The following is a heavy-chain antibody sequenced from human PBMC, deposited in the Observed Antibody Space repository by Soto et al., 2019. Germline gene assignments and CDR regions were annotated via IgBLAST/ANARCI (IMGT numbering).Heavy chain of an antibody. J-gene: IGHJ6*02. CDR1: GFSFTYAW. V-gene: IGHV3-15*01. Sequence: EVQLVESGGGLVKPGGSLRLSCEASGFSFTYAWMTWVRQAPGKGLEWVGRVKDKTDGGTADYAAPVKDRFTISSDDSKNTLYLEMNSLKIEDTALYYCATSRPARLPYYYYGMDVWGQGTTVIVS. D-gene: IGHD2-15*01. CDR3: ATSRPARLPYYYYGMDV. CDR2: VKDKTDGGTA.